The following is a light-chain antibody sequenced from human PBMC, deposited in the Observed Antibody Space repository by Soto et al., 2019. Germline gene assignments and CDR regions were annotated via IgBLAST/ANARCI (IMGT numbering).Light chain of an antibody. CDR1: SSDVGGYNY. CDR2: EVS. V-gene: IGLV2-14*01. Sequence: QSALTQPASVSGSPGQSITISCTGTSSDVGGYNYVSWYQQHPGKAPKFLIYEVSNRPSGVSNRFSGSKSGNTASLTISGLQAEDEADYYCSSYTSTHTWVFGGGTKLTVL. J-gene: IGLJ3*02. CDR3: SSYTSTHTWV.